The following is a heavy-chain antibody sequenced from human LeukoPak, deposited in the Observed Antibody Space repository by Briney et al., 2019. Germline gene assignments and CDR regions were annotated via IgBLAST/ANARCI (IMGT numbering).Heavy chain of an antibody. CDR3: VREDTPATANY. Sequence: GGSLRLSCAASGFNFANHAMSWVRQTPGKGLEWVSAISGGGDITYYAASVTGRFTISRDNSKDMLFLQMHSLRPGATAVYYCVREDTPATANYWGQGTLVTISS. J-gene: IGHJ4*02. CDR1: GFNFANHA. CDR2: ISGGGDIT. D-gene: IGHD2-21*02. V-gene: IGHV3-23*01.